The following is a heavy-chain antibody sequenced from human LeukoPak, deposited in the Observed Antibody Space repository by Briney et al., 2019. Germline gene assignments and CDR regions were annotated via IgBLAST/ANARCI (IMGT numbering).Heavy chain of an antibody. CDR3: ARDRWTAMKD. D-gene: IGHD5-18*01. J-gene: IGHJ4*02. CDR2: ISSSSTSI. V-gene: IGHV3-48*01. CDR1: GFTFSGYT. Sequence: GGSLRLSCAASGFTFSGYTMNWVRQAPGKGLECVSYISSSSTSIYYADSVKGRFTIPRDNAKNSLWLQMNSLRAEDTAVYYCARDRWTAMKDWGPGTLVTVSS.